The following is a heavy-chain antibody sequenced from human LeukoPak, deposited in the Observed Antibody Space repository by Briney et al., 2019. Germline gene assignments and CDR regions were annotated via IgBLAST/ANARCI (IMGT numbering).Heavy chain of an antibody. J-gene: IGHJ6*02. Sequence: GGSLRLSCAASGFTFSSYWMNWARQAPGKGLEWVASINHNGNANYYVDSVKGRFTISRDNAKNSLYLQMSNLRAEDTAVHFCARGGGLDVWGQGATVTVSS. CDR3: ARGGGLDV. D-gene: IGHD3-16*01. CDR1: GFTFSSYW. CDR2: INHNGNAN. V-gene: IGHV3-7*03.